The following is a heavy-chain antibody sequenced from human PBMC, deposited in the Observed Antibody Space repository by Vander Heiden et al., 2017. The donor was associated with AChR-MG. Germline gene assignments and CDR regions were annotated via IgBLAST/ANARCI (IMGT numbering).Heavy chain of an antibody. V-gene: IGHV1-69*04. CDR2: IIPILGIA. Sequence: QVLLVQSAAEVKKPGYSVMVSCKAAGGTFSSYAISWVRQAPGQGLEWMGRIIPILGIASYAQKFQGRVTITADKSTSTAYMELSSLRSEDTAVYYCARYYYDSSGYFGDFDYWGQGTLVTVSS. J-gene: IGHJ4*02. D-gene: IGHD3-22*01. CDR1: GGTFSSYA. CDR3: ARYYYDSSGYFGDFDY.